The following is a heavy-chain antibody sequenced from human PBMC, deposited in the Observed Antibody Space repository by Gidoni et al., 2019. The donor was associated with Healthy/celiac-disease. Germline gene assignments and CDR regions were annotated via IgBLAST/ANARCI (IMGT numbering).Heavy chain of an antibody. Sequence: QVQLVQSGAEVKKPGASVKVSCTASGSTFTGYYIHWVRQAPGPGREWMGWINPNSGGTNYAQKFQGRVTMTRDTSISTAYMELSRLRADDTAVYYCARLGGYSYGYGGAFDIWGQGTMVTVSS. CDR2: INPNSGGT. V-gene: IGHV1-2*02. CDR1: GSTFTGYY. D-gene: IGHD5-18*01. J-gene: IGHJ3*02. CDR3: ARLGGYSYGYGGAFDI.